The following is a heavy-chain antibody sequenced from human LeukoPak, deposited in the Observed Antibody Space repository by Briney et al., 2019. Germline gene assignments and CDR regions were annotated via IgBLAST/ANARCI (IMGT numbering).Heavy chain of an antibody. J-gene: IGHJ4*02. D-gene: IGHD3-22*01. Sequence: GGSLRLSCAASGFTFSSYGMSWVRQAPGKGLEWVSAISGSGGSTYYADSVKGRFTISRDNSKNTLYLQMNSLRAEDTAVYYCAKASYYDSSGPGVDYWGQGTLVTVSS. CDR3: AKASYYDSSGPGVDY. CDR1: GFTFSSYG. CDR2: ISGSGGST. V-gene: IGHV3-23*01.